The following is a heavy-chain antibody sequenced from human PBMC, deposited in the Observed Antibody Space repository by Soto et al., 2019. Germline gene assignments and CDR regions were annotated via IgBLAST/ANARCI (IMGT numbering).Heavy chain of an antibody. D-gene: IGHD1-1*01. CDR1: GFTFSSHW. CDR3: TRDSTWKPDS. Sequence: EVQLVESGGGLVQPGGSLRLSCEASGFTFSSHWMTWVRQAPGKGLEWVANIKQDGSDRNYVGSVKGRFAISRDNTKKSLFLQMDSLRAEDTAMYFCTRDSTWKPDSWGQGTLVTVSS. J-gene: IGHJ4*02. CDR2: IKQDGSDR. V-gene: IGHV3-7*03.